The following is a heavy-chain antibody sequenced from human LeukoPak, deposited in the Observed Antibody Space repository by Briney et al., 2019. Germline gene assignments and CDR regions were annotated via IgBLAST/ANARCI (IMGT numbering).Heavy chain of an antibody. D-gene: IGHD6-19*01. V-gene: IGHV3-53*01. CDR2: IYTDGTT. CDR3: ATIRTGYSSGWRPFDS. J-gene: IGHJ4*02. Sequence: GSLRLSCAASGFTVSSIYMSWVRQAPGKGLEWVSVIYTDGTTYYADSVKGRFTISRDISKNTLYLQMNGLRAEDTAVYYCATIRTGYSSGWRPFDSWGQGTLVTVSS. CDR1: GFTVSSIY.